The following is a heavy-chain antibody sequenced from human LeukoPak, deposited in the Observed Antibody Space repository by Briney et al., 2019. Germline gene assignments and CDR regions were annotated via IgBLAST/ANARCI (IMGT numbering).Heavy chain of an antibody. V-gene: IGHV1-2*06. D-gene: IGHD1-26*01. CDR3: ARDLSSTSNGELDY. CDR2: INPNSGGT. Sequence: ASVKVSCKGSGYIFTGYFMHWVRQAPGQGPEWMGRINPNSGGTNYAQKFQDRVTMTRDTSISTAYMELSSLRSDDTAVYYCARDLSSTSNGELDYWGQGTLVTVSS. CDR1: GYIFTGYF. J-gene: IGHJ4*02.